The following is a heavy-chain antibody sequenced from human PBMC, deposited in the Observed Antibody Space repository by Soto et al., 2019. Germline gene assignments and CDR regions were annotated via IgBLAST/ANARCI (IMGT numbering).Heavy chain of an antibody. D-gene: IGHD3-10*01. CDR3: AKLGSQITMVRGVIPVYFDY. J-gene: IGHJ4*02. CDR2: ISGSGGST. Sequence: GGSLRLSCAASGFTFSNYAMSWVRQAPGKGLEWVSTISGSGGSTYYADSVKGRFTISRDNSKNTLYLQMNSLRAEDTAVYYCAKLGSQITMVRGVIPVYFDYWGQGTLVTVSS. CDR1: GFTFSNYA. V-gene: IGHV3-23*01.